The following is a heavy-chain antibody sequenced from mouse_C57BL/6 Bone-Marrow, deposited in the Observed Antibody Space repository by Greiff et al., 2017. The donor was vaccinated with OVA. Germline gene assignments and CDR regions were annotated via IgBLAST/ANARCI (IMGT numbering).Heavy chain of an antibody. Sequence: QVQLQQSGPGLVAPSQSLSITCTVSGFSLTSYGVDWVRQSPGKGLEWLGVIWGVGSTNYNSALKSRLGISKDNSKSQAFSKMNSHQPADTAMYYCARGGTQTAQARGYAMDYWGQGTSVTVSS. D-gene: IGHD3-2*02. CDR1: GFSLTSYG. J-gene: IGHJ4*01. CDR3: ARGGTQTAQARGYAMDY. CDR2: IWGVGST. V-gene: IGHV2-6*01.